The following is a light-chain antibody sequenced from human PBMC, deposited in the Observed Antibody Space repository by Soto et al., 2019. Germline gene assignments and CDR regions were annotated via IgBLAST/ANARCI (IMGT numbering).Light chain of an antibody. Sequence: VLTQSTATLSLSPGERATLSFRASQSVSSQLAGYQQKPGQAPRLFIYDASKRATGVPGRFSGSGSETDFTLTISGLEPDDVAVYYGEQRSSWPWFGHRTKVDIK. CDR3: EQRSSWPW. CDR1: QSVSSQ. J-gene: IGKJ1*01. V-gene: IGKV3-11*01. CDR2: DAS.